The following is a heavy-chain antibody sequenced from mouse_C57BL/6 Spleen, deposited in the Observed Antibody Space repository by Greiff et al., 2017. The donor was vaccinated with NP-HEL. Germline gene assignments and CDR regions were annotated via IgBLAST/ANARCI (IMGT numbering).Heavy chain of an antibody. Sequence: VQLQQSGPELVKPGASVKISCKAPGYAFSSSWMNWVKQRPGKGLEWIGRIYPGDGDTNYNGKFKGKAYMQLSSPTSEDSAVYFCATKTGRDYWGQGTTLTVSS. CDR3: ATKTGRDY. CDR1: GYAFSSSW. V-gene: IGHV1-82*01. CDR2: IYPGDGDT. J-gene: IGHJ2*01.